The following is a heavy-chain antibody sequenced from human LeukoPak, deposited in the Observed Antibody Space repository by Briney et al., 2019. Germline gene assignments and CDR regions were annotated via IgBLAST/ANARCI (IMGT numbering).Heavy chain of an antibody. CDR3: EKGDFDY. Sequence: SSVKVSCKASGYTFTSYDINWVRQATGQGLEWMGCMKPNSGKPDLEQKFHGRVTITSNTSISTGYMELSSLRSEDKDAYYCEKGDFDYWGQGTLVTVSS. J-gene: IGHJ4*02. CDR2: MKPNSGKP. CDR1: GYTFTSYD. V-gene: IGHV1-8*03.